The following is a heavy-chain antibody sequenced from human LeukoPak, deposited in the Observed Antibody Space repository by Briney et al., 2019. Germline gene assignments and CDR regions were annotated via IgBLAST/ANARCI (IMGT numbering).Heavy chain of an antibody. CDR3: ARRGRGVASGYDY. CDR1: GYTFTSYY. D-gene: IGHD3-3*01. V-gene: IGHV1-18*04. Sequence: ASVKVSCKASGYTFTSYYMHWVRQAPGQGLEWMGRISACNGNTNYAQKLQGRVTMTTDTSTSTAYMELRSLRSDDTAVYYCARRGRGVASGYDYWGQGTLVTVSS. CDR2: ISACNGNT. J-gene: IGHJ4*02.